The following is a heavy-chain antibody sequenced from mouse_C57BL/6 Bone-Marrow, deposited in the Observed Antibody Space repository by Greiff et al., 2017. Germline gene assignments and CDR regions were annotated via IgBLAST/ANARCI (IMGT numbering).Heavy chain of an antibody. V-gene: IGHV5-17*01. CDR1: GFTFSDYG. Sequence: VQLQQSGGGLVKPGGSLKLSCAASGFTFSDYGMHWVRQAPEKGLEWVAYISSGSSTIYYADTVKGRFTISRDNAKNTLFLQMTSLRSEDTAMYYCARNYYGSSYRSRYFDVWGTGTTVTVSS. CDR3: ARNYYGSSYRSRYFDV. CDR2: ISSGSSTI. D-gene: IGHD1-1*01. J-gene: IGHJ1*03.